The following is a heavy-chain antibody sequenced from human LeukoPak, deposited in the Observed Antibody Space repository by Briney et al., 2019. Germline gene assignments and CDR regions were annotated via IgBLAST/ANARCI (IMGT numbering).Heavy chain of an antibody. CDR2: IYHSGST. CDR1: GYSISSGYY. J-gene: IGHJ4*02. V-gene: IGHV4-38-2*02. CDR3: ARDPAHDYGDYPNLDY. D-gene: IGHD4-17*01. Sequence: PSETLSLTCTVSGYSISSGYYWGWIRQPPGKGLEWIGIIYHSGSTYYNPSLKSRVTISVDTSKNQFSLKLSSVTAADTAVYYCARDPAHDYGDYPNLDYWGQGTLVTVSS.